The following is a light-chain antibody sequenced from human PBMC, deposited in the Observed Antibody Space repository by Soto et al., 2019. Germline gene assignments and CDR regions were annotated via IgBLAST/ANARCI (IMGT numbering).Light chain of an antibody. V-gene: IGKV1-8*01. J-gene: IGKJ3*01. CDR2: AAS. CDR1: QGISSY. Sequence: AIRMTQSPSSLSASTGDRVTITCRASQGISSYLAWYQQKPGKAPKLLIYAASTLQSGVPSRFSGSGSGTDFTLTIRCLQAQDFATYYCQQYYRYPITFGPGTKVDI. CDR3: QQYYRYPIT.